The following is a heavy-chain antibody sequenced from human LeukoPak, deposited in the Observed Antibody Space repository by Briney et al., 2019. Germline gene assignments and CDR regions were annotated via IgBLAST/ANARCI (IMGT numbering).Heavy chain of an antibody. CDR2: IWYDGTYD. Sequence: GGSLRLSCAASGFTFSRNWMSWVRQAPGKGLEWVAVIWYDGTYDYYADSVKGRFTISRDNSKNTLYLQMNSLRAEDTAVYYCARGASEQLDPFDYWGQGTLVTVSS. J-gene: IGHJ4*02. CDR3: ARGASEQLDPFDY. D-gene: IGHD6-6*01. V-gene: IGHV3-33*08. CDR1: GFTFSRNW.